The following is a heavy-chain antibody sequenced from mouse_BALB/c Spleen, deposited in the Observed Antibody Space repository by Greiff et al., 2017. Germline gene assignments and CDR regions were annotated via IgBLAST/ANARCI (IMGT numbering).Heavy chain of an antibody. J-gene: IGHJ4*01. CDR1: GYTFTSYW. V-gene: IGHV1-69*02. Sequence: QVQLQQPGAELVKPGASVKLSCKASGYTFTSYWMHWVKQRPGQGLEWIGEIDPSDSYTNYNQKFKDKATLTVDKSSSTAYMQLSSPTSEDSAVYYCTSEVYAMDYWGQGTSVTVSA. CDR2: IDPSDSYT. CDR3: TSEVYAMDY.